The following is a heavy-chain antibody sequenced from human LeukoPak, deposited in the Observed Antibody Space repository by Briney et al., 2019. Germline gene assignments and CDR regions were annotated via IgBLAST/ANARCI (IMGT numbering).Heavy chain of an antibody. CDR3: ASGIAVTGPLDH. Sequence: KAGGSLRLSCAASGFTFSRNAMSWVRQAPGKGLEWVSAISGSGDAPYYADSVKGRFTISRDNSKNTLYLQMNSLRVEDTAVYYCASGIAVTGPLDHWGQGTLVTVSS. D-gene: IGHD6-19*01. CDR2: ISGSGDAP. V-gene: IGHV3-23*01. CDR1: GFTFSRNA. J-gene: IGHJ4*02.